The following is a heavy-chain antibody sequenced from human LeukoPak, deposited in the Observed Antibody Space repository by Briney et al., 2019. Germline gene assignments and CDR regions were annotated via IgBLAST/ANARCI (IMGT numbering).Heavy chain of an antibody. V-gene: IGHV4-59*02. CDR1: GGSVSNHF. D-gene: IGHD6-19*01. Sequence: SETLSHTCAVSGGSVSNHFWSWIRQPPGKGLEWIGNIRHSGRTYYNPSVKSRVTISLDTSKNQFSLKLTSVTAADTAVYYCARVPEAVAETYYFDYWGQGTLVTVSS. J-gene: IGHJ4*02. CDR3: ARVPEAVAETYYFDY. CDR2: IRHSGRT.